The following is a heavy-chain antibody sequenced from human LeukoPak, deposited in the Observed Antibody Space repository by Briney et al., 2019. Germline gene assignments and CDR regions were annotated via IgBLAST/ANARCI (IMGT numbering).Heavy chain of an antibody. CDR3: ARYSGYDLEYFQH. CDR1: GDSVSSNSAA. J-gene: IGHJ1*01. D-gene: IGHD5-12*01. CDR2: TYYRSKWYS. V-gene: IGHV6-1*01. Sequence: SQTLSLTCAISGDSVSSNSAAWNWIRQSPSRGLEWLGRTYYRSKWYSDYAVSVKSRITINPDTSKNQFSLQLSSVTAADTAVYYCARYSGYDLEYFQHWGQGTLVTVSS.